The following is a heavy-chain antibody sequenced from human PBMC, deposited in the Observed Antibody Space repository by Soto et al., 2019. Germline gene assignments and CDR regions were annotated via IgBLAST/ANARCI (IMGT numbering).Heavy chain of an antibody. D-gene: IGHD6-13*01. CDR3: AREGQELRD. CDR2: IFHDGRT. J-gene: IGHJ4*01. V-gene: IGHV4-4*02. Sequence: QVQLQESGPGLVKPSGTLSLTCAVSGASISSTNWWSWVRQFPGKGLEWIGEIFHDGRTNYNPSLSSRVSISVDKSNDHFSLQLTSVTAADTAIYYCAREGQELRDWGHGTLDTGCS. CDR1: GASISSTNW.